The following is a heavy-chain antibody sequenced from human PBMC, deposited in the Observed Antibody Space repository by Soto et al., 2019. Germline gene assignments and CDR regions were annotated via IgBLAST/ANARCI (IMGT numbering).Heavy chain of an antibody. D-gene: IGHD6-19*01. Sequence: EVRLVESGGALVQRGGSLTLSCAASGFRFSIYSMNWVRQAPGKGLEWSAYITSDTKTIKYAESVKGRFTISRDNAKNSVYLQMNNLSDEDTAVYYCARSVAGHFDYWGQGTVVTVSS. J-gene: IGHJ4*02. CDR3: ARSVAGHFDY. CDR1: GFRFSIYS. CDR2: ITSDTKTI. V-gene: IGHV3-48*02.